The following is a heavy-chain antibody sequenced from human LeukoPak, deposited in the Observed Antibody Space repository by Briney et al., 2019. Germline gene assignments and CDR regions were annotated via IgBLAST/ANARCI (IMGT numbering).Heavy chain of an antibody. D-gene: IGHD3-16*01. CDR1: GGSISSYY. J-gene: IGHJ4*02. CDR3: ARGTDLYLGDYFDY. V-gene: IGHV4-4*07. CDR2: IYTSGST. Sequence: PSETLSLTCTVSGGSISSYYWSWIRQPAGKGLEWIGRIYTSGSTNYNPSLKSRVTMSVDTSKNQFSLKLSSVTAADTAVYYCARGTDLYLGDYFDYWGQGTLVTVSS.